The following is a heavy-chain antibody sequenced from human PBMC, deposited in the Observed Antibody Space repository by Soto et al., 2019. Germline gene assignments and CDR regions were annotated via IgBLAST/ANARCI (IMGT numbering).Heavy chain of an antibody. Sequence: PGGSLRLSCAASGFTFISYAMSCVRQAPGRGLEWVSAISGSGGSTYYADSVKGRFTISRDNSKSTLYLQMNSLRAEDTVVYDCARSEMTYNWKDWGQGARVNVSS. V-gene: IGHV3-23*01. CDR1: GFTFISYA. CDR3: ARSEMTYNWKD. CDR2: ISGSGGST. J-gene: IGHJ4*02. D-gene: IGHD1-20*01.